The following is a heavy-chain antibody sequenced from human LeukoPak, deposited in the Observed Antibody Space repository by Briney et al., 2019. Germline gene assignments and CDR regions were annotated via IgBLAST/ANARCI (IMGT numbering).Heavy chain of an antibody. V-gene: IGHV4-34*01. CDR3: ARRKSGSYWG. CDR1: GGSLSGYY. CDR2: INHSGST. Sequence: KTSETLSLTCAVYGGSLSGYYWSWIRQPPGKGLEWIGEINHSGSTNYNPSLKSRVTISVDTSKNQFSLKLSSVTAADTAVYYCARRKSGSYWGWGQGTLVTVSS. D-gene: IGHD1-26*01. J-gene: IGHJ4*02.